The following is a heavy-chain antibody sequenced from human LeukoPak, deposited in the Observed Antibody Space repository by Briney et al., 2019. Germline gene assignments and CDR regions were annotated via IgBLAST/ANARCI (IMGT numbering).Heavy chain of an antibody. D-gene: IGHD3-22*01. CDR3: AKSGHYYDSSPYYSG. CDR1: GFTFSNYA. V-gene: IGHV3-23*01. CDR2: ISDDGDST. J-gene: IGHJ4*02. Sequence: GGSLGLSCAAAGFTFSNYAMSWVRQAPGKGLEWVAAISDDGDSTNYAASVKGRFTISRDNSKNTLYLRMNSLRAEDTAVYYCAKSGHYYDSSPYYSGWGQGTLVTVSS.